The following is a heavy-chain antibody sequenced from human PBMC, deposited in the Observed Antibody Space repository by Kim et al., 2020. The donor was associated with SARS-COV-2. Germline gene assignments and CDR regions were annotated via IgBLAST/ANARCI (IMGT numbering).Heavy chain of an antibody. CDR2: INHRGST. J-gene: IGHJ4*02. CDR3: ARGSTYLPTIFGVVTKNLEFDY. V-gene: IGHV4-34*01. D-gene: IGHD3-3*01. Sequence: SETLSLTCAVYGGSFSGYYWSWIRQPPGKGLEWIGEINHRGSTNYNPSLKSRVTISVDTSKNQFSLKLSSVTAADTAVYYCARGSTYLPTIFGVVTKNLEFDYWGQGTLVTVSS. CDR1: GGSFSGYY.